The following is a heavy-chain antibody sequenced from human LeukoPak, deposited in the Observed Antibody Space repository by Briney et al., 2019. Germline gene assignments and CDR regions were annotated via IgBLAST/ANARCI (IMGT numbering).Heavy chain of an antibody. J-gene: IGHJ4*02. CDR1: GFTLNRFY. CDR3: VKDRSIAAPNNDFFDS. CDR2: ISSNGATT. D-gene: IGHD6-6*01. Sequence: GGPLRLSCSASGFTLNRFYLHWVRQAPGKGRECVSHISSNGATTYYADSVKGRFTISRDNSKNTLYLQMSSLRADDTAVYYCVKDRSIAAPNNDFFDSWGQGALVTVSS. V-gene: IGHV3-64D*06.